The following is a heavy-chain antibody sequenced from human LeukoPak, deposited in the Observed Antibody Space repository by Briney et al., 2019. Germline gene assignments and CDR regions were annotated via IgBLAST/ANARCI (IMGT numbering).Heavy chain of an antibody. Sequence: PGRSLRLSCAASGFTFSSYGMHWVRQAPGKGLEWVAVIWYDGSNKYYADSVKGRFTISRDNSKNTLYLQMNSLRAEDTAVYYCARGVVPGRQQLLDYWGQGTLVTVSS. V-gene: IGHV3-33*01. CDR1: GFTFSSYG. J-gene: IGHJ4*02. CDR3: ARGVVPGRQQLLDY. CDR2: IWYDGSNK. D-gene: IGHD6-13*01.